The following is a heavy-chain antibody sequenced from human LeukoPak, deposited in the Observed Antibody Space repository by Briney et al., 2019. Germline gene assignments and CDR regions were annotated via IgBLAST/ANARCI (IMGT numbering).Heavy chain of an antibody. Sequence: ASVKVSCKVSGYTFTDYYMHWVQQAPGKGHEWMGLVDPEDGETIYAKKFQGRVTITADTSTDTAYMELSSLRSEDTAVYYCATATTVTGPLDAFDIWGQGTMVTVSS. CDR3: ATATTVTGPLDAFDI. V-gene: IGHV1-69-2*01. D-gene: IGHD4-11*01. CDR1: GYTFTDYY. J-gene: IGHJ3*02. CDR2: VDPEDGET.